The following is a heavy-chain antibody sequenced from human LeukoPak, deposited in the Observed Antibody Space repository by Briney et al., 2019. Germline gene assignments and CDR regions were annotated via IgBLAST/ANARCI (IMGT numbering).Heavy chain of an antibody. J-gene: IGHJ6*03. CDR1: GGTFSSYA. D-gene: IGHD6-19*01. CDR3: ASGLKNSSGWKGENYYMDV. CDR2: IIPIFGTA. V-gene: IGHV1-69*01. Sequence: SVKVSCKASGGTFSSYAISWVRQAPGQGPEWMGGIIPIFGTANYAQKFQGRVTITADESTSTAYMERSSRRSEDTAVYYCASGLKNSSGWKGENYYMDVWGKGTTVTVSS.